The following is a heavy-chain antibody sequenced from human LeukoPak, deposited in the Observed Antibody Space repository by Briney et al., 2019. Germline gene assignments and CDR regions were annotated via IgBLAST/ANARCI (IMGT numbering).Heavy chain of an antibody. V-gene: IGHV4-4*07. CDR2: IYTSGGT. J-gene: IGHJ4*02. D-gene: IGHD1-26*01. CDR1: GASISSFY. CDR3: VTDRSGSYDY. Sequence: SETLSLTCTVSGASISSFYWSWIRQPAGTGLEWIGRIYTSGGTNYNPSLKSRVTMSIDTSKNQFSLKLYSVTAADTAVYYCVTDRSGSYDYWGQGILVTVSS.